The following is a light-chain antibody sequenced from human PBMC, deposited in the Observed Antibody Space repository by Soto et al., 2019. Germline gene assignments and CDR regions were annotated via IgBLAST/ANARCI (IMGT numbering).Light chain of an antibody. CDR2: GAS. V-gene: IGKV3-20*01. CDR1: QSVSSSY. CDR3: QQYGSSPMYT. Sequence: IVLTQSPGTLSLSPGERATLSCRASQSVSSSYLAWYQQKPGQAPRLLIYGASSRATGIPDRFSGSVSGTDFTLTISRLDSEDFAVYYCQQYGSSPMYTFGQGTKLEIK. J-gene: IGKJ2*01.